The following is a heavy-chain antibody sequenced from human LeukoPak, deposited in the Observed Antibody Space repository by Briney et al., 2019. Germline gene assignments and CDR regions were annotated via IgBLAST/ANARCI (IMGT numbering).Heavy chain of an antibody. J-gene: IGHJ4*02. D-gene: IGHD3-10*01. CDR2: IYTSGST. Sequence: SETLSLTCTVSGGSISSYYWSWIRQPPGKGLEWIEYIYTSGSTNYNPSLKSRVTISVDTSKNQFSLKLSSVTAADTAVYYCAAWRATDLVRWGQGTLVTVSS. CDR3: AAWRATDLVR. V-gene: IGHV4-4*09. CDR1: GGSISSYY.